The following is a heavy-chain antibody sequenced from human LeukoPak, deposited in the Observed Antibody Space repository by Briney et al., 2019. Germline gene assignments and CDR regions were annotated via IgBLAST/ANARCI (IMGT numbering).Heavy chain of an antibody. V-gene: IGHV3-48*01. J-gene: IGHJ4*02. Sequence: RGSLRLSCAASGFSFSDYTMNWVRQAPGKGLEWVSYITSSSSVIYYADSVKGRFTTSRDNAKNSLFLQMNGLRAEDTAVYYCARITLSGIIFDSWGQGTLVTVSS. CDR2: ITSSSSVI. CDR3: ARITLSGIIFDS. D-gene: IGHD3-10*01. CDR1: GFSFSDYT.